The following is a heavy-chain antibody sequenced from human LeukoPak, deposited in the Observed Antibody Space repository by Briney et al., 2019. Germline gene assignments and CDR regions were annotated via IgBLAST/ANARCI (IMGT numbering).Heavy chain of an antibody. CDR1: GYTFTGYY. J-gene: IGHJ4*02. Sequence: ASVKVSCKASGYTFTGYYMRWVRQAPGQGLEWMGWINPNSGGTNYAQKFQGRVTMTRDTSISTAYMELSRLRSDDTAVYYCARTYYDSSGYCFDYWGQGTLVTVSS. V-gene: IGHV1-2*02. CDR2: INPNSGGT. D-gene: IGHD3-22*01. CDR3: ARTYYDSSGYCFDY.